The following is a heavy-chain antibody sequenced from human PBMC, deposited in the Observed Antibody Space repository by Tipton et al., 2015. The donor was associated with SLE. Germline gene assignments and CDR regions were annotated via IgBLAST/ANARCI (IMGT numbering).Heavy chain of an antibody. Sequence: SLRLSCVVSGFTFSRYWLCWVRRAPGKGLEWVANINQDGSEKDHVDSVKGRFTISRDNARNSLDLQINSLRVDDTAVYYRAREGLVDYYMDVWGKGTTVTVSS. CDR2: INQDGSEK. CDR1: GFTFSRYW. CDR3: AREGLVDYYMDV. V-gene: IGHV3-7*01. J-gene: IGHJ6*03.